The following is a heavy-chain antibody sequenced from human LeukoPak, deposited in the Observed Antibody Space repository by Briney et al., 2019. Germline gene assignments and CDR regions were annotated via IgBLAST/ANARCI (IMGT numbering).Heavy chain of an antibody. D-gene: IGHD3-10*01. CDR3: ARDRNRGNGTHRSWFDY. J-gene: IGHJ4*02. V-gene: IGHV4-30-4*01. Sequence: SETLSLTCTVSGGSISSGDYYWSWIRQPPGKGLEWIGYIYYSGSTYYNPSLKSRVTISVDTSKNQFSLKLSSVTAADTAVYYCARDRNRGNGTHRSWFDYWGQGTLVTVSS. CDR2: IYYSGST. CDR1: GGSISSGDYY.